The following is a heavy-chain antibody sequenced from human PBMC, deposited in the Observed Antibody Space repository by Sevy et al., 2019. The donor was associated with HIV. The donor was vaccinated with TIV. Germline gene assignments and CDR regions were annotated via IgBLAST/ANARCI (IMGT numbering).Heavy chain of an antibody. CDR2: ISYDGSNK. Sequence: GGSLRLSCAASGFTFSSYGMHWVRQAPGKGLEWVAVISYDGSNKYYADSVKGRFTISSDNSKNTRYLQMNGLRAEDTALYYCAKDQYCSSTSCYYPVEVYYYYYGMDVWGQGTTVTVSS. D-gene: IGHD2-2*01. V-gene: IGHV3-30*18. CDR1: GFTFSSYG. J-gene: IGHJ6*02. CDR3: AKDQYCSSTSCYYPVEVYYYYYGMDV.